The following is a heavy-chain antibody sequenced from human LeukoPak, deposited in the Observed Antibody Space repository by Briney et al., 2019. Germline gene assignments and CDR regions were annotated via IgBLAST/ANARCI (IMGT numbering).Heavy chain of an antibody. CDR1: GYTFTSYD. J-gene: IGHJ3*02. D-gene: IGHD6-19*01. Sequence: ASVKVSCKASGYTFTSYDINWVRQAPGQGLEWMGWINPNSGGTNYAQKFQGRVTMTRDTSISTAYMELSRLRSDDTAVYYCARDYEFLPIAVAANDAFDIWGQGTMVTVSS. CDR2: INPNSGGT. CDR3: ARDYEFLPIAVAANDAFDI. V-gene: IGHV1-2*02.